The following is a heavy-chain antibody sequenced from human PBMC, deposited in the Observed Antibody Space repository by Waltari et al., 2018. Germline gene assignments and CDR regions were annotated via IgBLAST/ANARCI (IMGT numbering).Heavy chain of an antibody. Sequence: QVQLVQSGAEVKKPGSSVTVSCKASGGTFSSYAIRWVRQTPGQGLEWMGRIIPIFGTANYAQKFQGRVTITADESTSTAYMELSSLRSEDTAVYYCARAPYYYDSSGYYLPDYWGQGTLVTVSS. CDR2: IIPIFGTA. J-gene: IGHJ4*02. V-gene: IGHV1-69*15. CDR3: ARAPYYYDSSGYYLPDY. CDR1: GGTFSSYA. D-gene: IGHD3-22*01.